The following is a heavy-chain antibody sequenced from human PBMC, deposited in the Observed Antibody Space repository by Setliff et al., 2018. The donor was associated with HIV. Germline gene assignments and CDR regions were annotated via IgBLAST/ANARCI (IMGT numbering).Heavy chain of an antibody. J-gene: IGHJ3*02. V-gene: IGHV1-18*04. D-gene: IGHD6-13*01. CDR3: TRTSSSRPDAFDI. CDR1: GYTFISYG. CDR2: ISVDNGDT. Sequence: GASVKVSCKASGYTFISYGISWMRQAPGQGPEWMGWISVDNGDTNYAQKVQGRVSMTTDTSTSTAYMELRSLRFDDTAVYHCTRTSSSRPDAFDIWGQGTMVTVSS.